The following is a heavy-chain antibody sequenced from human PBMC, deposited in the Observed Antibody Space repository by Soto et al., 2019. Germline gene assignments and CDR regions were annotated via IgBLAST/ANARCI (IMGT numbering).Heavy chain of an antibody. CDR2: IYSGGST. V-gene: IGHV3-53*01. Sequence: GGSLRLSCAASGFTVSSNYMSWVRQAPGKGLEWVSVIYSGGSTYYADSVKGRFTISRHNSKNTLYLQMNSLRAEDTALYYCAKGRSYYYYYGVDVWGQGTTVTVSS. CDR1: GFTVSSNY. J-gene: IGHJ6*02. CDR3: AKGRSYYYYYGVDV.